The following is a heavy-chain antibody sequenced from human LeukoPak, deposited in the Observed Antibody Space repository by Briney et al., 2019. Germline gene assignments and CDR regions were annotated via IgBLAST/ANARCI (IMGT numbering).Heavy chain of an antibody. J-gene: IGHJ6*03. Sequence: GGSLRLSCAASGFIFSNYGRHWVRQAPGEGLEWVAFIRYDGSNKYYADSVKGRFTFSRDNSKNTLYLQMNSLRAEGTAVYYCARDPAQVVTYRVGYMDVWGKAPTVTVSS. CDR3: ARDPAQVVTYRVGYMDV. CDR1: GFIFSNYG. CDR2: IRYDGSNK. D-gene: IGHD3-22*01. V-gene: IGHV3-30*02.